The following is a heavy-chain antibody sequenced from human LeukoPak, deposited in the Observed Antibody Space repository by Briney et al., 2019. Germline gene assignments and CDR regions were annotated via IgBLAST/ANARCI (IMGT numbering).Heavy chain of an antibody. J-gene: IGHJ4*02. V-gene: IGHV3-74*01. CDR1: GFSLSSYW. Sequence: PGGSLRLSCDASGFSLSSYWMHWVRQAPGKGLVWVSCINSDGSSTTYSDSVKGRFTILRDNAKKTLYLQMNSLRAEDTAVYYCARAVRTHPPEVYCGEGTLVTVSS. D-gene: IGHD3-10*01. CDR2: INSDGSST. CDR3: ARAVRTHPPEVY.